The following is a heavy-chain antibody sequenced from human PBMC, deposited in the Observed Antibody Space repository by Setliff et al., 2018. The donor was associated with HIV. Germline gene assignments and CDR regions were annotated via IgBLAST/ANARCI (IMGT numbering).Heavy chain of an antibody. D-gene: IGHD3-22*01. Sequence: SETLSLTCTISGGSFSSGSYYWSWIRQPAGKGLEWIGRIYTSGSTNYNPSLKSRVTISVDTSKNQFSLKLRSVTAADTAVYYCARETYCYDNPQYYYYYMDVWGKGTTVTVS. CDR3: ARETYCYDNPQYYYYYMDV. J-gene: IGHJ6*03. CDR1: GGSFSSGSYY. CDR2: IYTSGST. V-gene: IGHV4-61*02.